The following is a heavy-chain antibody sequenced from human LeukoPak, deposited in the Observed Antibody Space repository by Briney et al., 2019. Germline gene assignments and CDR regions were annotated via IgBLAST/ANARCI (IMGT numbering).Heavy chain of an antibody. Sequence: PGGSLRLSCAASGFTFSSYGMHWVRQAPGKGPEWVAFIRYDGSNKYYADSVKGRFTISRDNSKNTLYLQMNSLRAEDTAVYYCAKNFVDTAMTYFDYWGQGTLVTVSS. J-gene: IGHJ4*02. CDR2: IRYDGSNK. V-gene: IGHV3-30*02. CDR3: AKNFVDTAMTYFDY. D-gene: IGHD5-18*01. CDR1: GFTFSSYG.